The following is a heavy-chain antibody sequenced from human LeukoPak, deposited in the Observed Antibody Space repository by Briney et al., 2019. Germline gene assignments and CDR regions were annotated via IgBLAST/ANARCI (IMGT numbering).Heavy chain of an antibody. CDR2: VGISSGNT. CDR3: ARDHRYAFDN. V-gene: IGHV3-48*04. Sequence: GGSLRLSCAASGFTFSDYSMNWVRQAPGKELEWISYVGISSGNTKYADSVKGRFTISGDSAKNSVFLQMNSLRVEDTAVYYCARDHRYAFDNWGQGTLVTVSS. J-gene: IGHJ4*02. CDR1: GFTFSDYS. D-gene: IGHD5-12*01.